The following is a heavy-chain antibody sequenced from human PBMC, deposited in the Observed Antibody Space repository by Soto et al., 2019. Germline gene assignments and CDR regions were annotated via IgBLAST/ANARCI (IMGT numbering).Heavy chain of an antibody. CDR3: ARGSFGEFVYYFDS. Sequence: ASVKVSCKASGYTFTSYAISWVRQAPGQGLEWMGWISAYNGNTNYAQKLQGRVTMTTDTSTSTAYMDLRSLRSDDTAVYYCARGSFGEFVYYFDSWGQGTLVTVSS. CDR1: GYTFTSYA. V-gene: IGHV1-18*01. J-gene: IGHJ4*02. D-gene: IGHD3-10*01. CDR2: ISAYNGNT.